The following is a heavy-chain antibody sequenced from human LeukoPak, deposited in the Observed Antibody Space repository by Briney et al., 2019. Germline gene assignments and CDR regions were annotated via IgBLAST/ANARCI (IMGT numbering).Heavy chain of an antibody. CDR1: GYTFTGYY. CDR2: INPNSGGT. V-gene: IGHV1-2*02. J-gene: IGHJ3*02. D-gene: IGHD2-15*01. Sequence: GASVKVSCKASGYTFTGYYMHWVRQAPGQGLEWMGWINPNSGGTNYAQKFQGRVTMTRDTSISTAYMELSRLRFDDTAVYYCAREGCSGGSCYPPDAFDIWGQGTMVTVPS. CDR3: AREGCSGGSCYPPDAFDI.